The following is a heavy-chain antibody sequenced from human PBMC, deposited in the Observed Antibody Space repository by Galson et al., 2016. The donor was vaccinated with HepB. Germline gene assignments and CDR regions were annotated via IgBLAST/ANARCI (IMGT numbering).Heavy chain of an antibody. V-gene: IGHV3-43*01. CDR3: TKDMSLGVVPIFYS. J-gene: IGHJ4*02. CDR2: ITWNSGTT. CDR1: GFRFDDYT. D-gene: IGHD2-2*01. Sequence: SLRLSCAASGFRFDDYTMHWVRQAPGKGLEWVSLITWNSGTTDYTDSVKGRFTISRDNNKNSLYLQMNSLRSEDTALYYCTKDMSLGVVPIFYSWGQGTLVVVSS.